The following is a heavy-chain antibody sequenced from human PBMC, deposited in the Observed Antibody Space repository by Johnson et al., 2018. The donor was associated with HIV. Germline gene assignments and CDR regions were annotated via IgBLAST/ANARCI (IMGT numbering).Heavy chain of an antibody. D-gene: IGHD3-10*01. Sequence: VQLVESGGGLVQPGGSLRLSCAASGFSISSNYMSWIRQAPGKGLEWVSVIYRAGSTYYADSVKDRFTISRDISKNTIYLQMNSLRAEDTAVYYCARDPKRSGSYYKDAFDIWGQGTMVTVSS. CDR3: ARDPKRSGSYYKDAFDI. V-gene: IGHV3-66*01. J-gene: IGHJ3*02. CDR2: IYRAGST. CDR1: GFSISSNY.